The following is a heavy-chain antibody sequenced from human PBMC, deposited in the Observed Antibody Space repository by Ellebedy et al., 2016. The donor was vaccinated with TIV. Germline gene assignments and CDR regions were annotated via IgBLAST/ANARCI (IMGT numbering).Heavy chain of an antibody. D-gene: IGHD3-22*01. CDR3: ARETVMFRSSWNSHYDSSGYYYFDY. J-gene: IGHJ4*02. CDR2: ASTRGGTST. CDR1: GGSMNTYY. Sequence: MPGGSLRLSCNVSGGSMNTYYWSWLRQPAGRGLEWIGRASTRGGTSTNSYPSLKSRVTMSVDTSKNQFSLKLNSVTAADTAVYYCARETVMFRSSWNSHYDSSGYYYFDYWGQGILVTVSS. V-gene: IGHV4-4*07.